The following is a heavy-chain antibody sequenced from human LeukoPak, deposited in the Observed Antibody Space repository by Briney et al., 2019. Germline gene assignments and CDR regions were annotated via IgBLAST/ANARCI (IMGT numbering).Heavy chain of an antibody. J-gene: IGHJ4*02. CDR2: IHPNSGKT. Sequence: ASVKVSCEAPGYTFRSYEINWVRQAPGQGLEWVGWIHPNSGKTGYAQKFQGRVTMTRDTSTETAFIELSSLKFDDTATFYCARGHYGGNRYFDIWGQGTLVTVSS. D-gene: IGHD4-23*01. V-gene: IGHV1-8*01. CDR1: GYTFRSYE. CDR3: ARGHYGGNRYFDI.